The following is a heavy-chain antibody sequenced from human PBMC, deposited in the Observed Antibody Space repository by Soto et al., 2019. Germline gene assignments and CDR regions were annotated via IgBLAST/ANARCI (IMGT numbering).Heavy chain of an antibody. CDR1: GFTSSTFD. Sequence: EGQLLESGGGLVQPGGSLRLSCAGSGFTSSTFDMSWVRQAPGKGLEWVSGISGSGDNTYYADSVMGRFTISRDKSKNTLFLQMNGLRAEDTAMYYCGGDPRGPEYWGQGTLVTVSS. CDR2: ISGSGDNT. J-gene: IGHJ4*02. CDR3: GGDPRGPEY. V-gene: IGHV3-23*01. D-gene: IGHD6-6*01.